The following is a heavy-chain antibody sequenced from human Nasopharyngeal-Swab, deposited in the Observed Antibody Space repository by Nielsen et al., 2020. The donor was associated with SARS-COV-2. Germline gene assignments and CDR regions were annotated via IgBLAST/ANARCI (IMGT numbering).Heavy chain of an antibody. J-gene: IGHJ4*02. CDR2: ISSSTSYI. CDR3: ARAETGYSYGYPFDY. V-gene: IGHV3-21*01. D-gene: IGHD5-18*01. CDR1: GFTFSSYS. Sequence: GESLKISCAASGFTFSSYSMNWVRQAPGKGLEWVSFISSSTSYIYYADSVKGRFTISRDNAKKSLYLQMNSLRAEDTAVYYCARAETGYSYGYPFDYWGQGTLVTVSS.